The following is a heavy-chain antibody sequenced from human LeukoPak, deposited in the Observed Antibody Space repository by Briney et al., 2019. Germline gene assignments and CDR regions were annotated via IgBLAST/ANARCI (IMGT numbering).Heavy chain of an antibody. CDR3: TRVYYNYGMDV. CDR2: IRGKAYGGAT. J-gene: IGHJ6*02. Sequence: PGGSLRLSCTASGFTFGDYAMSWVRQAPGKGLEWVGFIRGKAYGGATEYAASVKGRFTISRDDSKSIAYLQMNSLKTEDTAAYYCTRVYYNYGMDVWGQGTTVTVSS. V-gene: IGHV3-49*04. CDR1: GFTFGDYA.